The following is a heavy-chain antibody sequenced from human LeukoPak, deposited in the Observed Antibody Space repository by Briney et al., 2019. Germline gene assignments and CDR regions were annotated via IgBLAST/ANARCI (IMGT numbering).Heavy chain of an antibody. J-gene: IGHJ6*04. CDR2: ISLSGSTI. CDR3: AELGITMIGGV. Sequence: GGSLRLSCVASGFTFSDYYMNWIRQAPGRGLEWISYISLSGSTIYYADSVKGRFTISRDNAKNSLYLQMNSLRAEDTAVYYCAELGITMIGGVWGKGTTVTISS. V-gene: IGHV3-11*04. CDR1: GFTFSDYY. D-gene: IGHD3-10*02.